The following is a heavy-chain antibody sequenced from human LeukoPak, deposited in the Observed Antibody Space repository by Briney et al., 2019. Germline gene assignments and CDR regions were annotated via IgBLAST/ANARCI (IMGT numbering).Heavy chain of an antibody. CDR2: INPSGGST. CDR3: ARDLDY. J-gene: IGHJ4*02. CDR1: GGTFSSYA. V-gene: IGHV1-46*01. Sequence: GSSVKVSCKASGGTFSSYAISWVRQAPGQGLEWMGIINPSGGSTSYAQKFQGRVTMTRDMSTSTVYMELSSLRSEDTAVYYCARDLDYWGQGTLVTVSS.